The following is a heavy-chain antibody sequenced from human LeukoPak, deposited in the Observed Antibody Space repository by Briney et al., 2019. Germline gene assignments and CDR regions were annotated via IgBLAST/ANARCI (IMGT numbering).Heavy chain of an antibody. CDR2: INHSGST. CDR1: GGSFSGYY. J-gene: IGHJ6*04. V-gene: IGHV4-34*01. CDR3: ARGGDILTGYFNYYYYGMDV. Sequence: PSETLSLTCAVYGGSFSGYYWSWIRQPPGKGREWIGEINHSGSTNYNPSLKSRVTISVDTSKNQFSLKLSSVTAADTAVYYCARGGDILTGYFNYYYYGMDVWGKGTTVTVSS. D-gene: IGHD3-9*01.